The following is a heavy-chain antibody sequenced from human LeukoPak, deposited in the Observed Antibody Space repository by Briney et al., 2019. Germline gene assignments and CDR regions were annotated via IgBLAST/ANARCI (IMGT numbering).Heavy chain of an antibody. Sequence: ASVKVSCKAPGYTFTSYYMHWVRQAPGQGLEWMGIINPSGGSTSYAQKFQGRVTMTRGTSTSTVYMELSSLRSEDTAVYYCARDSIAVAGTFVYWGQGTLVTVSS. V-gene: IGHV1-46*01. CDR3: ARDSIAVAGTFVY. J-gene: IGHJ4*02. CDR1: GYTFTSYY. D-gene: IGHD6-19*01. CDR2: INPSGGST.